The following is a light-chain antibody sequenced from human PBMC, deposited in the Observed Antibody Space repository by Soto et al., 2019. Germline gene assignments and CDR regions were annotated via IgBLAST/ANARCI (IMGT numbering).Light chain of an antibody. J-gene: IGKJ3*01. V-gene: IGKV3-20*01. CDR2: GAS. CDR3: QQYGSS. CDR1: QSVSSSY. Sequence: EIVLTQSPGTLSLSPGERATLSCRASQSVSSSYLAWYQQKPGQAPMLLIYGASSRATGIPDRFSGSGSGTDFTLTISRLEPEDFAVYYCQQYGSSFGHGTKVDIK.